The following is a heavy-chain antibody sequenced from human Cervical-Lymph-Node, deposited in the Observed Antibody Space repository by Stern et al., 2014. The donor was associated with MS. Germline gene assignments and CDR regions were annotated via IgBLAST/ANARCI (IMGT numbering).Heavy chain of an antibody. CDR3: ARDLGRDGGSRYGWVKYFDP. J-gene: IGHJ4*02. V-gene: IGHV1-2*02. D-gene: IGHD2-15*01. Sequence: QVQLVQSGAEVQKPGASVKVSCKTVGYTFTDHYIHWLRQAPGQGFEWLGWIHPNSGGTRYAQNFQDRVTMTRDIFINTVYMELNNLSSDDTAVYYCARDLGRDGGSRYGWVKYFDPWGPGTLVTVSS. CDR1: GYTFTDHY. CDR2: IHPNSGGT.